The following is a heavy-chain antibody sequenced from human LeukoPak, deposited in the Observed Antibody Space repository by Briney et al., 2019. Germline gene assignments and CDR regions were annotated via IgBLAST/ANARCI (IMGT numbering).Heavy chain of an antibody. CDR3: ASSGVRTNFDY. J-gene: IGHJ4*02. CDR1: GFTVSSNY. D-gene: IGHD1-1*01. CDR2: IYSGGST. Sequence: GGPLRLSCAASGFTVSSNYMSWVRQAPGKGLEWVSVIYSGGSTYYADSVKGRFTISRDNSKNTLYLQMNSLRAEDTAVYYCASSGVRTNFDYWGQGTLVTVSS. V-gene: IGHV3-53*01.